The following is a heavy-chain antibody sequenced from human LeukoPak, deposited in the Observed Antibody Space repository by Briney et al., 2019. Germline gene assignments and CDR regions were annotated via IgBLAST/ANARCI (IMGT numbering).Heavy chain of an antibody. J-gene: IGHJ6*03. D-gene: IGHD4-17*01. CDR2: IITYNGNT. V-gene: IGHV1-18*01. Sequence: GASVKVSCKTSGYTFTSNGLSWVRQAPGQGLEWMGCIITYNGNTYYSQKLQGRVTMTTDTSTSTAYMELRSLRSDDTAVYYCAKTTVTSEEYFYYYMDVWGKGTTVTVSS. CDR3: AKTTVTSEEYFYYYMDV. CDR1: GYTFTSNG.